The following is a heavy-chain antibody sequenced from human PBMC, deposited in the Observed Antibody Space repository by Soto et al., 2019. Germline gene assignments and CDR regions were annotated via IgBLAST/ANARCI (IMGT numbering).Heavy chain of an antibody. V-gene: IGHV5-10-1*01. CDR3: SRHGDIVVVPAAIPGPDYYYYYGMDV. CDR2: IDPSDSYT. D-gene: IGHD2-2*02. J-gene: IGHJ6*02. Sequence: PGESLKISCKGSGYSFTSYWISWVRQMPGKGLEWMGRIDPSDSYTNYSPSFQGHVTISADKSISTAYLPWSSLKDSDPAMYYCSRHGDIVVVPAAIPGPDYYYYYGMDVWGQGTTVTVS. CDR1: GYSFTSYW.